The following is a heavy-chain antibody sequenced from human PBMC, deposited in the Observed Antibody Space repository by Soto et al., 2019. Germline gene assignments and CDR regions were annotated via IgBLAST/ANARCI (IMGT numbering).Heavy chain of an antibody. V-gene: IGHV2-26*01. J-gene: IGHJ5*02. D-gene: IGHD2-2*01. CDR3: ARMIVVVKAAINWFDP. Sequence: SGPTLVNPTETLTLTCTVSGFSLSNARMGVSWIRQPPGKALEWLAHIFSNDEKSYSTSLKSRLTISKDTSKSQVVLTMTNMDPVDTATYYCARMIVVVKAAINWFDPWGQGTLATVS. CDR2: IFSNDEK. CDR1: GFSLSNARMG.